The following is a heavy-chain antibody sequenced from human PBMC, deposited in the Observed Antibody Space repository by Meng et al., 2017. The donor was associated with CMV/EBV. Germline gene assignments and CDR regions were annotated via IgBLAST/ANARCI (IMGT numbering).Heavy chain of an antibody. CDR1: GGSISSSSYY. D-gene: IGHD1-1*01. CDR2: IYYSGST. CDR3: ARAKMNWNVIDAFDI. V-gene: IGHV4-39*01. Sequence: GSLRLSCTVSGGSISSSSYYWGWIRQPPGKGLEWIGSIYYSGSTYYNPSLKSRVTISVDTSKNQFSLKLSSVTAADTAVYYCARAKMNWNVIDAFDIWGQGTMVTVSS. J-gene: IGHJ3*02.